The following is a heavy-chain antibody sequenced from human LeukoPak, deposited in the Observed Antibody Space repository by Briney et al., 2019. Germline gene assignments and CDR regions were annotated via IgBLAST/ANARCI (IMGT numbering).Heavy chain of an antibody. CDR2: IYYSGST. Sequence: PSETLSLTCTVSAGSISSSSYYWGWIRQPPGKGLEWIGSIYYSGSTYYNPSLKSRVTISVDTSKNQFSLKLSSVTAADTAVYYCARGGGEVGRWLLHHGAHYYFDYWGQGTLVTVSS. CDR3: ARGGGEVGRWLLHHGAHYYFDY. V-gene: IGHV4-39*01. D-gene: IGHD3-22*01. J-gene: IGHJ4*02. CDR1: AGSISSSSYY.